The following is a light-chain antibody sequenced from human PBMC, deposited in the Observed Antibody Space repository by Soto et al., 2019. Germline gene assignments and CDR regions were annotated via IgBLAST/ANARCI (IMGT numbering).Light chain of an antibody. J-gene: IGKJ4*01. CDR3: QKFNSAPL. CDR1: QGISNY. V-gene: IGKV1-27*01. Sequence: DIQMTQSPSSLSASVGYRVTITCRASQGISNYLARYQQKPGKVPKLLIYAASTLQSGVPSRFSGNGSGTGFTLTISSLQPEDVATYYCQKFNSAPLFGGGTKVDIK. CDR2: AAS.